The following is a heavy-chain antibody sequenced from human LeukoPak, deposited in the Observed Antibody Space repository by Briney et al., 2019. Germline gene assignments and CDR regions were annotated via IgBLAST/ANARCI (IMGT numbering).Heavy chain of an antibody. V-gene: IGHV4-34*01. CDR2: INHSGST. CDR1: GGSFSGYY. CDR3: ARRRGYSYGYRDYYYGMDV. Sequence: SETLSLTCAVYGGSFSGYYRSWIRQPPGKGLEWIGEINHSGSTNYNPSLKSRVTISVDTSKNQFSLKLSSVTAADTAVYYCARRRGYSYGYRDYYYGMDVWGQGTTVTVSS. D-gene: IGHD5-18*01. J-gene: IGHJ6*02.